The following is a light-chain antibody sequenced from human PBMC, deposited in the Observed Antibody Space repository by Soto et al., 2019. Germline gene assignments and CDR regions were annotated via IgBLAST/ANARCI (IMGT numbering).Light chain of an antibody. CDR3: LLSVSGPRV. V-gene: IGLV7-46*01. Sequence: QAVVTQEPSLSVSPGGTVTLTCASSTGAVTSGNFPYWFQQKPGQAPRTLIYETSNKHSWTPARFSGSLLGGKAALTLSGAQPEDEAEYYCLLSVSGPRVFGGGTKVTVL. J-gene: IGLJ3*02. CDR1: TGAVTSGNF. CDR2: ETS.